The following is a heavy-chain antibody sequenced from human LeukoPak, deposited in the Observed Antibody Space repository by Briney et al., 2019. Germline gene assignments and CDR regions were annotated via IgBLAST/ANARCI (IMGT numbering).Heavy chain of an antibody. CDR1: GGSFSGYY. V-gene: IGHV4-34*01. Sequence: SETLSLTCAVYGGSFSGYYWSWIRQPPGKGPEWIGEINHSGSTNYNPSLKSRVTMSVDTSKNQFSLKLSSVTAADTAVYYCARASEAAGTFHTYFDYWGQGTLVTVSS. J-gene: IGHJ4*02. CDR3: ARASEAAGTFHTYFDY. CDR2: INHSGST. D-gene: IGHD6-13*01.